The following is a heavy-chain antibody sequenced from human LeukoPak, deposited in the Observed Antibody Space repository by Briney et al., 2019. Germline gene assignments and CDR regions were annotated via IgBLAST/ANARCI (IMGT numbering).Heavy chain of an antibody. Sequence: ASVKVSCKASGYTFTSYDINWVRQATGQGLEWMGWMNPNSGNTGYAQKFQGRVTMTRSTSISTAYMELSSLRSEDTAVYYCASSDILTGYYGLVSMDVWGQGTTVTVSS. CDR2: MNPNSGNT. J-gene: IGHJ6*02. D-gene: IGHD3-9*01. CDR3: ASSDILTGYYGLVSMDV. V-gene: IGHV1-8*01. CDR1: GYTFTSYD.